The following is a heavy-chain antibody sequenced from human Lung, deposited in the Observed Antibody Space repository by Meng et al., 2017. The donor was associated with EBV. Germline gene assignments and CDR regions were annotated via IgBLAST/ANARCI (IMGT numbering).Heavy chain of an antibody. CDR3: TTGGVWFDT. J-gene: IGHJ5*02. CDR2: IKSETDGGTS. Sequence: EVQLVESGGGLVKPGGSLRLSCAASGFTFSNTWMSWVRQAPGKGLEWVGLIKSETDGGTSDYSAPVKGRFTISRDDSKNTLYLQMNSLKSEDTAVYYCTTGGVWFDTWDQGTLGTVAS. CDR1: GFTFSNTW. V-gene: IGHV3-15*01.